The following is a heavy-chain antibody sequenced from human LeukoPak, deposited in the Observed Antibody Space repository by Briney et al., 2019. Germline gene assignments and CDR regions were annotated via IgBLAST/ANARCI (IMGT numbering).Heavy chain of an antibody. J-gene: IGHJ2*01. CDR1: GGSISSSNW. V-gene: IGHV4-4*02. D-gene: IGHD2-15*01. Sequence: SETLSLTCAVSGGSISSSNWWSWVRQPPGKGLEWIGEIYHSGSTNYNPSLKSRVTISVDKSKNQFSLKLSSVTAADTAVYYCARATAGACSGGSCYSFDGGFDLWGRGTLVTVSS. CDR3: ARATAGACSGGSCYSFDGGFDL. CDR2: IYHSGST.